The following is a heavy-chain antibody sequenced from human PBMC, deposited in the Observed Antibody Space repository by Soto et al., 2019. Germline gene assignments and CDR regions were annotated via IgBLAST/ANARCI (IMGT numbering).Heavy chain of an antibody. CDR1: GYTFSSYD. CDR3: ARGGYCTHGVCSGVGRKYNFMDV. Sequence: QVQLVQSGADVREPGDSVQVSCKASGYTFSSYDIRWVRQAPGQGLEWMGWVNPNSGSAGYAQKFQGRVSMTGDTSTSTAYMELSDLRSEDTAIYYCARGGYCTHGVCSGVGRKYNFMDVWGGGTTITVSA. CDR2: VNPNSGSA. J-gene: IGHJ6*04. D-gene: IGHD2-8*01. V-gene: IGHV1-8*01.